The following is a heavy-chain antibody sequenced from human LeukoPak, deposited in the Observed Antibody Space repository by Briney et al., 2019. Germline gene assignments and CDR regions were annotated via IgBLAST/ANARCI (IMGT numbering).Heavy chain of an antibody. Sequence: GGSLRLSCAASGFSFSSHAMTWVRQAPGKGLEWLSAISISGDDTYYADSVKGRFTISRDNSKNTLYLQMNSLSADDTAMYYCANEIRPNDYWGQGTLVTVSS. CDR2: ISISGDDT. V-gene: IGHV3-23*01. CDR3: ANEIRPNDY. J-gene: IGHJ4*02. D-gene: IGHD4-17*01. CDR1: GFSFSSHA.